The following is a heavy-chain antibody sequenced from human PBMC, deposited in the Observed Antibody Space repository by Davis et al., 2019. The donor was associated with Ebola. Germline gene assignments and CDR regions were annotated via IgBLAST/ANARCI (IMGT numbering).Heavy chain of an antibody. CDR1: GFTFSSYA. V-gene: IGHV3-30-3*02. D-gene: IGHD3-22*01. CDR2: ISYDGSNK. Sequence: PGGSLRLSCAASGFTFSSYAMHWVRQAPGKGLEWVAVISYDGSNKYYADSVKGRFTISRDNSKNTLYLQMNSLRAEDTAVYYCAKRIDYYDSSGYYLWFDPWGQGTLVTVSS. J-gene: IGHJ5*02. CDR3: AKRIDYYDSSGYYLWFDP.